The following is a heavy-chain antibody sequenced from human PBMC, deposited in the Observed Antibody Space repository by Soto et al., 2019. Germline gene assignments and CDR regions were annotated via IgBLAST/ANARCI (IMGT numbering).Heavy chain of an antibody. CDR2: INDSGST. V-gene: IGHV4-34*10. D-gene: IGHD2-2*01. Sequence: SETLSLTCAVYGGPFSCFYWSWIRQPPGKGLEWIGEINDSGSTNYNPSLKSRVTLSVDTSKNQFSLKLSSMTAADTAVYYCARFRRGPAALFDKDWGQGILVTVSS. CDR1: GGPFSCFY. J-gene: IGHJ4*02. CDR3: ARFRRGPAALFDKD.